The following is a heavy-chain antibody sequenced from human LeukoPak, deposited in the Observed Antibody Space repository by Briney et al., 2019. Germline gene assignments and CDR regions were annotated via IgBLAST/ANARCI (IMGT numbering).Heavy chain of an antibody. Sequence: SETLSLTCTVSGGSISSYYWSWIRQPPGKGLEWIGYIYYSGSTNYNPSLKSRVTISVDTSKNQFPLKLSSVTAADTAVYYCARGSYDILTGYSIDYWGQGTLVTVSS. CDR1: GGSISSYY. V-gene: IGHV4-59*01. D-gene: IGHD3-9*01. CDR3: ARGSYDILTGYSIDY. J-gene: IGHJ4*02. CDR2: IYYSGST.